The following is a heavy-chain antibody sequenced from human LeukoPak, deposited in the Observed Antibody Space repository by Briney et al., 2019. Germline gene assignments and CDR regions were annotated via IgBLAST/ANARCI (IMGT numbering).Heavy chain of an antibody. CDR3: AKDLSYGSLWFDP. J-gene: IGHJ5*02. V-gene: IGHV3-33*06. D-gene: IGHD3-10*01. CDR2: IWYDGSRT. Sequence: PGRSLRLSCAASGFTFSSHGMQWVRQAPGKGLEWVALIWYDGSRTNYVDSVMGRFIISRDSSKNTLYLQMDNLRVEDTAVYFCAKDLSYGSLWFDPWGQGTLVTVSS. CDR1: GFTFSSHG.